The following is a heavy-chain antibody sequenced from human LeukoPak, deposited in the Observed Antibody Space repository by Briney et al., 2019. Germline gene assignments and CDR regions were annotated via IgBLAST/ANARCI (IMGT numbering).Heavy chain of an antibody. J-gene: IGHJ4*02. CDR2: IYYSGNT. CDR3: ARQTGSGLFILP. V-gene: IGHV4-39*01. Sequence: PSETLSLTCTVSGVSISGSNSYWGWIRQPPGKGLEWIGSIYYSGNTYYNASLKSQVSISMDTSKNRFSLKLTSVTAADTAVYYCARQTGSGLFILPGGQGTLVTVSS. D-gene: IGHD3/OR15-3a*01. CDR1: GVSISGSNSY.